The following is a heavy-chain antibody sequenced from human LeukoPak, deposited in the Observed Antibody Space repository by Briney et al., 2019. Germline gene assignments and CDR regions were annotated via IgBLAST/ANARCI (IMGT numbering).Heavy chain of an antibody. CDR1: GYTFTVYY. Sequence: ASVKVSCKASGYTFTVYYMHWVRQAPGQGLESMGWINPDSGDTNYEQKFQGRVTMTRDTSIGTAYMELSRLRFDDTALYYCARGAGSGSLAYDYGMDVWGQGTTVTVSS. CDR3: ARGAGSGSLAYDYGMDV. J-gene: IGHJ6*02. V-gene: IGHV1-2*02. CDR2: INPDSGDT. D-gene: IGHD3-10*01.